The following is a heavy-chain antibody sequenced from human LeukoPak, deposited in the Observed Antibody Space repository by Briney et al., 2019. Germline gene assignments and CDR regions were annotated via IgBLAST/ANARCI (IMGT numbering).Heavy chain of an antibody. J-gene: IGHJ4*02. V-gene: IGHV3-15*01. D-gene: IGHD3-22*01. CDR1: GFTFSNAW. CDR3: TTDTYYYVSSGYG. CDR2: IKSKTDSRTK. Sequence: GGSLRLSCAASGFTFSNAWMSWVRQAPGKGLEWVGRIKSKTDSRTKDYAAPVKVRFTSSRDDSKITLYLQMNSMKTEDKAVYYCTTDTYYYVSSGYGWGEGTLVTVSS.